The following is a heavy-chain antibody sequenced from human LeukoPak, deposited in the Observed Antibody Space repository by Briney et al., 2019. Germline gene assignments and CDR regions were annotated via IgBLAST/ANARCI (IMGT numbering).Heavy chain of an antibody. CDR2: IVAGGGG. J-gene: IGHJ3*01. Sequence: PGGSLRLSCVASGFTFSRYAMIWVRQAPGKGLEWVSAIVAGGGGKYADSVKGRFTVSRDSSKNTLYLQMNGLTAEDTAVYFCARDPNGDYIGAFDFRGQGTRVTVSS. CDR3: ARDPNGDYIGAFDF. D-gene: IGHD4-17*01. CDR1: GFTFSRYA. V-gene: IGHV3-23*01.